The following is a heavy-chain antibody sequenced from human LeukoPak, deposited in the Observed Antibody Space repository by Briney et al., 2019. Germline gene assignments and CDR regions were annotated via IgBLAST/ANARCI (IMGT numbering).Heavy chain of an antibody. D-gene: IGHD3-9*01. J-gene: IGHJ4*02. CDR1: GYTFSGYY. CDR2: INPNNGGT. CDR3: ARDFIFYEILTGYYNLYYFDY. V-gene: IGHV1-2*02. Sequence: ASVKVSCKASGYTFSGYYMHWVRQAPGQGLEWMGWINPNNGGTNYAQKFQGRVTMTRDTSISTAHMELSSLRSDDTAVYYCARDFIFYEILTGYYNLYYFDYWGQGTLVTVSS.